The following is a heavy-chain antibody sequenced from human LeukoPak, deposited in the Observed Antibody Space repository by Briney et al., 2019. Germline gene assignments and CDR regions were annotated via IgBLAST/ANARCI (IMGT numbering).Heavy chain of an antibody. Sequence: PGGSLRLSCAACGFTFSSYGMLWVRQAPGKGLEWVAFIRYDGSNKYYADSVKGRFTISRDNSKNTLYLQMNSLRAEDTAVYYCAKNTVPYYYYYMDVWGKGNTVTVSS. CDR2: IRYDGSNK. V-gene: IGHV3-30*02. J-gene: IGHJ6*03. CDR3: AKNTVPYYYYYMDV. D-gene: IGHD2-2*01. CDR1: GFTFSSYG.